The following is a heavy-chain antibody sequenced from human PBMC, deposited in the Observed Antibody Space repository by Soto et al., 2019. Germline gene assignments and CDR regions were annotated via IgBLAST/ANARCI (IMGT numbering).Heavy chain of an antibody. D-gene: IGHD3-10*01. CDR2: MNPNSGNT. CDR3: ARRGSGRSGYGMEV. J-gene: IGHJ6*02. Sequence: ASVRVSCKASGYTFTSYDINWVGQATGQGREWMGWMNPNSGNTGYAQKFQGRVTMTRNTSISTAYMELSSLRSEDTAVYYCARRGSGRSGYGMEVWGQGTRVTVSS. V-gene: IGHV1-8*01. CDR1: GYTFTSYD.